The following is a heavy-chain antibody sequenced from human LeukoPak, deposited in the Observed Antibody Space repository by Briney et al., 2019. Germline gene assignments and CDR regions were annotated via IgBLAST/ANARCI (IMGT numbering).Heavy chain of an antibody. J-gene: IGHJ4*02. D-gene: IGHD1-26*01. Sequence: GESLKISCAASGFTFSTYGMHWVRQAPGKGLEWVAVISYDRSNIFYADSVKGRFTISRDNSKNILYLEMNSLRPEDTAVFYCAKSGVEWDLLRSSFYFDHRGQGTLVTVSS. V-gene: IGHV3-30*18. CDR2: ISYDRSNI. CDR1: GFTFSTYG. CDR3: AKSGVEWDLLRSSFYFDH.